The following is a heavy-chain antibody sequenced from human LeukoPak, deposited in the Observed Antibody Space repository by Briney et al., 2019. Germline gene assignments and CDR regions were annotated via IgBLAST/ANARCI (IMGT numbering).Heavy chain of an antibody. CDR3: ARDHGDYGDYGYYYYMDV. J-gene: IGHJ6*03. CDR1: GGSISSYY. CDR2: IYYSGST. Sequence: SETLSLSCTVSGGSISSYYWSWILQPPGKGLEWIGYIYYSGSTNYNPSLKSRVTISVDTSKNQFSLKLSSVTAADTAVYYCARDHGDYGDYGYYYYMDVWGKGTTVTVSS. V-gene: IGHV4-59*01. D-gene: IGHD4-17*01.